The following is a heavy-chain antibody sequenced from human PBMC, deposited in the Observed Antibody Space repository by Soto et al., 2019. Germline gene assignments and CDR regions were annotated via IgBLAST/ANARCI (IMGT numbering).Heavy chain of an antibody. J-gene: IGHJ3*02. CDR3: ASYQDYDSSGRHAFDI. CDR2: ISWNSGSI. D-gene: IGHD3-22*01. CDR1: GFTFDDYA. V-gene: IGHV3-9*01. Sequence: EVQLVESGGGLVQPGRSLRLSCAASGFTFDDYAMHWVRQAPGKGLEWVSGISWNSGSIGYADSVKGRFTISRDNAKNALYLQMNSLRDEDTALYYCASYQDYDSSGRHAFDIWGQGTMVTVSS.